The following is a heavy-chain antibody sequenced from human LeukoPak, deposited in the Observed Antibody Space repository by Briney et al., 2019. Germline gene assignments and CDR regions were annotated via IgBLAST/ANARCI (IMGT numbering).Heavy chain of an antibody. Sequence: GGSLRLSCAASGFTFFNYSMNWVRQAPGKGLEWVSSISCSSDFIYYADSLRGRFTISRDNSKNTLYLQMNSLRAEDTAVYYCAKRGVYGNFYFDYWGQGTLATVSS. J-gene: IGHJ4*02. D-gene: IGHD4-11*01. CDR2: ISCSSDFI. CDR1: GFTFFNYS. CDR3: AKRGVYGNFYFDY. V-gene: IGHV3-21*04.